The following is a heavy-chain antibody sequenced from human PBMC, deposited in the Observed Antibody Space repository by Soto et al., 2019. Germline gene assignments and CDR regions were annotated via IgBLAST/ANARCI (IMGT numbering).Heavy chain of an antibody. CDR2: IIPILGIA. CDR1: GGTFSSYT. V-gene: IGHV1-69*02. Sequence: GASVKVSCTASGGTFSSYTSSWVRHAPGQGLEWMGRIIPILGIANYAQKFQGRVTITADKSTSTAYMELSSLRSEDTAVYYCAETAPGYCSGGSCYSSWGQGTLVTVSS. D-gene: IGHD2-15*01. J-gene: IGHJ4*02. CDR3: AETAPGYCSGGSCYSS.